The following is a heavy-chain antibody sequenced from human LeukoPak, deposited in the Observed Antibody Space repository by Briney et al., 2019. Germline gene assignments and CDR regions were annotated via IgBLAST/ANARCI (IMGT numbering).Heavy chain of an antibody. CDR1: GGSIGSSSYY. V-gene: IGHV4-39*01. CDR2: IYYSGST. J-gene: IGHJ4*02. CDR3: ARYPGDERWFGELSVDY. D-gene: IGHD3-10*01. Sequence: SETLSLTCTVSGGSIGSSSYYWGWIRQPPGKGLEWIGSIYYSGSTYYNPSLKSRVTISVDTSKNQFSLKLSSVTAADTAVYYCARYPGDERWFGELSVDYWGQGTLVTVSS.